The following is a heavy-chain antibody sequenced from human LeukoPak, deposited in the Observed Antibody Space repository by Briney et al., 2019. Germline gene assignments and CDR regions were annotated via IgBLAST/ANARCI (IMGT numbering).Heavy chain of an antibody. Sequence: SETLSLTCTVSGGSISSGTYYWSWIRQPAGKGLEWIGRFYTSGSTNYNPSLKSRVTMSVDTSKNQFSLKLSSVTAADTAVYYCARDGYYYDSSGYGLDYWGQGTLVTVSS. D-gene: IGHD3-22*01. CDR3: ARDGYYYDSSGYGLDY. CDR2: FYTSGST. J-gene: IGHJ4*02. CDR1: GGSISSGTYY. V-gene: IGHV4-61*02.